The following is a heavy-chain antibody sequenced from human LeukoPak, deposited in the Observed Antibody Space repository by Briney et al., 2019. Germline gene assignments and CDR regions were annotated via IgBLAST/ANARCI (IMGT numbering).Heavy chain of an antibody. J-gene: IGHJ3*02. D-gene: IGHD1-26*01. CDR2: ISAYNGNT. CDR3: ARDRPWELRNNAFDI. V-gene: IGHV1-18*01. CDR1: GYTFTSYG. Sequence: EASVKVSCKASGYTFTSYGISWVRQAPGQGLEWMGWISAYNGNTNYAQKLQGRVTMTTDTSTSTAYMELRSLRSDDTAVYYCARDRPWELRNNAFDIWGQGTMVTVSS.